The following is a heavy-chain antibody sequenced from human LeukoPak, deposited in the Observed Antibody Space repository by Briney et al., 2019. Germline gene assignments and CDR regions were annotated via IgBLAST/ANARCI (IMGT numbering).Heavy chain of an antibody. J-gene: IGHJ4*02. CDR2: VSGSGGST. D-gene: IGHD1-26*01. CDR3: AKDNQWELPFDY. Sequence: GGSLRLSCAASGFTFSSYAMSWVRQAPGKGLEWVSAVSGSGGSTYYADSVKGRFTISRDNSKNTLYLQMNSLRAEDTAIYYCAKDNQWELPFDYWGQGTLVTVSS. V-gene: IGHV3-23*01. CDR1: GFTFSSYA.